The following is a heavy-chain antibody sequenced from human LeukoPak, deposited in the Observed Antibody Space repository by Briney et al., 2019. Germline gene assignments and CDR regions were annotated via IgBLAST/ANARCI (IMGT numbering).Heavy chain of an antibody. V-gene: IGHV4-59*12. J-gene: IGHJ4*02. CDR3: ARGAKCSSTSCFRPSSRTVDY. CDR1: GGSISSYY. Sequence: KPSETLSLTCIVSGGSISSYYWSWIRQPPGKGLEWIGYIYYSGSTNYNPSLKSRVTISVDTSKNQFSLKLSSVTAADTAVYYCARGAKCSSTSCFRPSSRTVDYWGQGTLVTVSS. CDR2: IYYSGST. D-gene: IGHD2-2*01.